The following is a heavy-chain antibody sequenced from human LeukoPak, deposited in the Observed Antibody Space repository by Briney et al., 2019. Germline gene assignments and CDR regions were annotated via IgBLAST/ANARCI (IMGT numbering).Heavy chain of an antibody. D-gene: IGHD6-6*01. Sequence: ASVKVSCKASGYTFTSYDINWVRQAIGQGLEWMGWMNPNSGNTGYAQKFQGRVTITRNTSISTAYMELSSLRSDDTAVYYCARGAQYSSSSGLDYWGQGTLVTVSS. CDR2: MNPNSGNT. CDR1: GYTFTSYD. CDR3: ARGAQYSSSSGLDY. J-gene: IGHJ4*02. V-gene: IGHV1-8*03.